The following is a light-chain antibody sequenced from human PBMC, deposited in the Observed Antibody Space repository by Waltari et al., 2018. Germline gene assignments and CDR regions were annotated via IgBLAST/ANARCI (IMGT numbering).Light chain of an antibody. CDR3: SSFTTSSTQV. CDR1: SSDVGDYDY. V-gene: IGLV2-14*01. Sequence: QSALTQPASVSGSPGPSIPISCTGTSSDVGDYDYVSWYQQYPGKAPKLMIFEVSNRPSGASIRFSGSKSGNTASLTISGLLPEDEADYYCSSFTTSSTQVFGTGTKVTVL. CDR2: EVS. J-gene: IGLJ1*01.